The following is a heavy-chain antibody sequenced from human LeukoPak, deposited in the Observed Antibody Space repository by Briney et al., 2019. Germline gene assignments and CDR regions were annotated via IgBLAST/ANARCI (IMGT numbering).Heavy chain of an antibody. D-gene: IGHD2-15*01. CDR2: VWSDGSKK. V-gene: IGHV3-33*01. CDR3: AREYCSGDHCLYYYGMDV. J-gene: IGHJ6*02. Sequence: GRSLRLSCAASGFSFSVYGLHWVRQAPGRGLEWVAVVWSDGSKKYYADSVKGRFTISRDNSKNTLYLQMNSLRAEDTAVYYCAREYCSGDHCLYYYGMDVWGQGTTVTVSS. CDR1: GFSFSVYG.